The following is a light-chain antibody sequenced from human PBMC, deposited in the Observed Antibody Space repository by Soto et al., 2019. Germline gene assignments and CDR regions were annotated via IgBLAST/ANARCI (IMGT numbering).Light chain of an antibody. CDR2: KAS. CDR3: QQYNSYSWP. V-gene: IGKV1-5*03. J-gene: IGKJ1*01. CDR1: QSISSW. Sequence: DIQMTQSPSTLSASVGDRVTITCRASQSISSWLAWYQQKPGKAPKLLIYKASSLESGVPSRFRGSGSVTEFTLTISSLQRDDFATYYCQQYNSYSWPFGQGTKVEIK.